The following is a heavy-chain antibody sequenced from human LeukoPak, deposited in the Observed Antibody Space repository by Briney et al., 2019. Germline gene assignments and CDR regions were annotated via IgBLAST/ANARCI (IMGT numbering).Heavy chain of an antibody. Sequence: GGSLRLSCAASGFTFSSYAMSWVRQAPGKGLVWVSHINSDGSWTSYADSEKGRFTISKDNAKNTVYLQMNNLRAEDTAVYYCVSFYEAYWGRGTLVTVSS. D-gene: IGHD2/OR15-2a*01. CDR1: GFTFSSYA. V-gene: IGHV3-74*01. CDR3: VSFYEAY. J-gene: IGHJ4*02. CDR2: INSDGSWT.